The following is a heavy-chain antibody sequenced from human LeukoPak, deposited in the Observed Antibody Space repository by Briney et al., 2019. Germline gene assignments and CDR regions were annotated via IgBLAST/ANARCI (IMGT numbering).Heavy chain of an antibody. Sequence: SETLSLTRTVSGGSISSYYWSWIRQPAGKGLEWIGRIYTSGSTNDNPSLKSRVTISVDKSKNQFSLKLSSVTAADTAVYYCARGATSYYYDSSGYYSGRLFDYWGQGTLVTVSS. D-gene: IGHD3-22*01. CDR3: ARGATSYYYDSSGYYSGRLFDY. V-gene: IGHV4-4*07. CDR2: IYTSGST. CDR1: GGSISSYY. J-gene: IGHJ4*02.